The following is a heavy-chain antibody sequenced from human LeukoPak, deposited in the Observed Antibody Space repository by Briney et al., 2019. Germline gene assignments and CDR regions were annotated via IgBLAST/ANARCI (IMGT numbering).Heavy chain of an antibody. CDR2: ISYDGSNK. CDR3: ARDQSEGS. V-gene: IGHV3-30-3*01. CDR1: GFTFSSYA. Sequence: GGSLRLSCAASGFTFSSYAMPWVRQAPGKGLEWVAVISYDGSNKYYADSVKGRFTISRDNSKNTLYLQMNSLRAEDTAVYYCARDQSEGSWGQGTLVTVSS. J-gene: IGHJ4*02.